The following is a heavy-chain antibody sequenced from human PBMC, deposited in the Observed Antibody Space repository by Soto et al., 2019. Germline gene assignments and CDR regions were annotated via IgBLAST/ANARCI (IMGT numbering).Heavy chain of an antibody. V-gene: IGHV4-59*01. Sequence: QVQLQESGPGLVKPSETLSLTCTVSGGSISSYYWSWIRQPPGKGLEWIGYIYYSGSTNYNPSLKSRVTISVDTSKNQFSLKLSSVTAADTAVYYCARGLSRGVDPWGQGTLVTVSS. CDR1: GGSISSYY. CDR2: IYYSGST. CDR3: ARGLSRGVDP. D-gene: IGHD2-2*01. J-gene: IGHJ5*02.